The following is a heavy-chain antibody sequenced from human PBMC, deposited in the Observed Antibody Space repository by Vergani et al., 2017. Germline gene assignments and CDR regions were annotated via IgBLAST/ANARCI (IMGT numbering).Heavy chain of an antibody. CDR3: AKDPRLLWFGES. D-gene: IGHD3-10*01. CDR1: GFTFSSYA. J-gene: IGHJ5*02. CDR2: ISGSGGST. Sequence: EVQLLESGGGLLQPGGSLRLSCAASGFTFSSYAMSWVRQAPGKGLEWVSAISGSGGSTYYADSVKGRFTISRDNSKNTLYLQMNSLRAEDTAVYYCAKDPRLLWFGESWGQGTLVTVSS. V-gene: IGHV3-23*01.